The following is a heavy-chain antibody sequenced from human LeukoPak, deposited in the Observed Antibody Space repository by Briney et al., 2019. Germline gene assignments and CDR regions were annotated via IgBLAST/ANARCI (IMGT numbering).Heavy chain of an antibody. CDR2: INPNSGGT. J-gene: IGHJ4*02. V-gene: IGHV1-2*02. CDR1: GYTFTSYG. D-gene: IGHD6-19*01. Sequence: GASVKVSCKASGYTFTSYGISWVRQAPGQGLEWMGWINPNSGGTNYAQKFQGRVTMTRDTPISTAYMELSRLRSDDTAVYYCAKLIAVAGIIEDYWGQGTLVTVSS. CDR3: AKLIAVAGIIEDY.